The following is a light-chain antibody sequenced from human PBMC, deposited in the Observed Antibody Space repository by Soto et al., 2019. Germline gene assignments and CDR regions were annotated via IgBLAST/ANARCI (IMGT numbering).Light chain of an antibody. J-gene: IGKJ1*01. CDR3: QQYNNWPPWT. Sequence: EILMTQSPATLSVSPGESATLSCRASQSVNSNLAWYQHKPGQAPRLLIYDASTRATGIPARFSGSGSGTELTLTISSLQSEDFAVYYCQQYNNWPPWTFGQGTKVEIK. V-gene: IGKV3-15*01. CDR1: QSVNSN. CDR2: DAS.